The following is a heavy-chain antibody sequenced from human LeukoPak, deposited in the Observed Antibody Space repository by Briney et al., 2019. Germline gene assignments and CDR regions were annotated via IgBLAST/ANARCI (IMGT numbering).Heavy chain of an antibody. CDR2: IYTSGST. CDR1: GGSISSYY. CDR3: ARVVYYDSSGYSDY. V-gene: IGHV4-4*07. D-gene: IGHD3-22*01. J-gene: IGHJ4*02. Sequence: SETLSLTCTVSGGSISSYYWSWIRQPAGKGLEWIGRIYTSGSTNYNPSLKSRVTMSVDTSKNQFSLKVSSVTAADTAVYYCARVVYYDSSGYSDYWGQGTLVTVSS.